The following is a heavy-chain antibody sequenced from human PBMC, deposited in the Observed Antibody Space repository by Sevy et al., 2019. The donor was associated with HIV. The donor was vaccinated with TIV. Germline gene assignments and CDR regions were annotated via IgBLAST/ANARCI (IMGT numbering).Heavy chain of an antibody. CDR1: GFTFSSYG. J-gene: IGHJ3*02. V-gene: IGHV3-33*01. D-gene: IGHD6-13*01. Sequence: GGSLRLSCAASGFTFSSYGMHWVRQAPGKGLEWVAVIWYDGSNKYYADSVKGRFTISRDNSKNTLYLQMNSLRAEDTAVYYCARDLSFEYSSSWDAFDIWGQGTMVTVSS. CDR2: IWYDGSNK. CDR3: ARDLSFEYSSSWDAFDI.